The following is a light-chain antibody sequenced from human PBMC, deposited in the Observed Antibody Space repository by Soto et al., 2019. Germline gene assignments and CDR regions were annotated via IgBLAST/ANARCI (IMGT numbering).Light chain of an antibody. CDR3: QQSYSIPWT. Sequence: DIQMPQSPSSLSASVRDSVTFTCRASQSISSYLNWYQQKPGKAPKVLIYAASSLQSGVPSRFSGSGSGTDFTLTISSLQPEDFATYYCQQSYSIPWTVGQGNKVDIK. CDR2: AAS. V-gene: IGKV1-39*01. J-gene: IGKJ1*01. CDR1: QSISSY.